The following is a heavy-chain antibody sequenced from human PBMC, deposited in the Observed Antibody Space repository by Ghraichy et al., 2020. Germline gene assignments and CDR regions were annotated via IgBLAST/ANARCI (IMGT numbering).Heavy chain of an antibody. Sequence: SETLSLTCTVSGGSISNTNFYWGWIRQPPGKGLEWIGSIYYSGSTYYNPSLKSRVTISVDTSKNQFSLRLNSVTAADTAVYYCARRSGYDYVWGTYRPVEYYFDYWGQGTLVTVSS. D-gene: IGHD3-16*02. CDR2: IYYSGST. J-gene: IGHJ4*02. CDR3: ARRSGYDYVWGTYRPVEYYFDY. V-gene: IGHV4-39*01. CDR1: GGSISNTNFY.